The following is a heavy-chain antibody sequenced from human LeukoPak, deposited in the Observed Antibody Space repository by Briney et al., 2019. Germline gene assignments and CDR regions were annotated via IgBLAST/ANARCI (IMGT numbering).Heavy chain of an antibody. Sequence: GGSLTLSCAASGFTFSTYAMTWVRQAPGKGLEWVSAINGGGGTTYYADSVRGRFTISRDNSKNTLYLQMNSLRAEDTAVYYCAKTQGYFDYWGQGTLVTVSS. CDR1: GFTFSTYA. J-gene: IGHJ4*02. V-gene: IGHV3-23*01. CDR2: INGGGGTT. D-gene: IGHD2-15*01. CDR3: AKTQGYFDY.